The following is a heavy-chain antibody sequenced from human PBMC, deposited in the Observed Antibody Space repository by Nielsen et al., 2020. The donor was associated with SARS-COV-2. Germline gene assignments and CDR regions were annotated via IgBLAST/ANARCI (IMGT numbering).Heavy chain of an antibody. CDR1: GASIRREGSY. V-gene: IGHV4-31*03. CDR2: RAYSGNT. Sequence: SDTLSLTCTVSGASIRREGSYWSWIRQHPRKGLEWIGDRAYSGNTYYNPSLKSRLSIYVDTSKNLFSLRLTSVTTADTATYYCARGNGWFDPWGQGTRVTVSS. J-gene: IGHJ5*02. D-gene: IGHD2-8*01. CDR3: ARGNGWFDP.